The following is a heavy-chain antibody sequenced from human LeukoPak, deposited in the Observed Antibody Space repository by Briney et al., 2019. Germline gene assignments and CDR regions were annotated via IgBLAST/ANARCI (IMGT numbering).Heavy chain of an antibody. V-gene: IGHV4-59*01. CDR1: GGPISSYY. CDR3: ARGGYSYGFDNFDF. D-gene: IGHD5-18*01. J-gene: IGHJ4*02. Sequence: TSETLSLTCTVSGGPISSYYWSWIRQPPGKGLEWMGYIYYSGSTNYNPSLKSRVTLSVDTSQNQFSLTLSSVTAADTAVYYCARGGYSYGFDNFDFWGQGTLVTVSS. CDR2: IYYSGST.